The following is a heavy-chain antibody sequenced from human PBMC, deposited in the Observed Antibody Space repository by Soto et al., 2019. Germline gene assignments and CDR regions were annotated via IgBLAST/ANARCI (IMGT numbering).Heavy chain of an antibody. D-gene: IGHD6-13*01. CDR1: GGSITSGGYY. J-gene: IGHJ5*02. CDR2: TYDTGIT. Sequence: VQLRESGPGLVKPSQTLSLTCKVSGGSITSGGYYWSWIRQHPVKGLEWIGYTYDTGITYYNPSVKGRVTISFDTYGSHFSLSLTSVTAADTAIYYCARGGSTWYGDNWLDPWGPGTLVTVSS. V-gene: IGHV4-31*03. CDR3: ARGGSTWYGDNWLDP.